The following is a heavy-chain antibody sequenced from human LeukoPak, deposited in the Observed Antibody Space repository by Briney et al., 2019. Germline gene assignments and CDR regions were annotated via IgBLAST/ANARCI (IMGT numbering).Heavy chain of an antibody. J-gene: IGHJ4*02. CDR1: GGTFSSYA. CDR2: ITPIFGTA. V-gene: IGHV1-69*13. CDR3: ASRYSSGWYYFDY. Sequence: SVKVSCKASGGTFSSYAISWVRQAPGQGLEWMGGITPIFGTANYAQKFQGRVTITADESTSTAYMELSSLRSEDTAVYYCASRYSSGWYYFDYWGQGTLVTVSS. D-gene: IGHD6-19*01.